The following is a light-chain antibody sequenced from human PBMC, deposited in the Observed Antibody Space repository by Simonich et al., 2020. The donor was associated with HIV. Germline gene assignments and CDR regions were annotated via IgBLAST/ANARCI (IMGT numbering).Light chain of an antibody. CDR3: SSYTSSSTRV. V-gene: IGLV2-14*03. CDR1: SSAVGRYNY. Sequence: QSALTQPASVSGSPGPSRTISCTGTSSAVGRYNYVSWYQQHPGKAPQLMIYDVSKRPSGVSNRFSGSKSGNTASLTISGLQAEDEADYYCSSYTSSSTRVFGGGTKLTVL. CDR2: DVS. J-gene: IGLJ3*02.